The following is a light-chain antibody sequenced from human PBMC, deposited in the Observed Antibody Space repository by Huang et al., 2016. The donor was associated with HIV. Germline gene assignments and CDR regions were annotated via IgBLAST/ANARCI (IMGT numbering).Light chain of an antibody. CDR2: SAS. CDR1: HDINTC. CDR3: QQLTTYPIT. V-gene: IGKV1-9*01. J-gene: IGKJ5*01. Sequence: IQLTQSPPSLSASVGDSVTFTCLDTHDINTCLAWYQQKPGNAPQLLISSASTLQSGVPSRFRGGGSGTDFTLTISSLQPEDIATYYCQQLTTYPITFGPGTRLEI.